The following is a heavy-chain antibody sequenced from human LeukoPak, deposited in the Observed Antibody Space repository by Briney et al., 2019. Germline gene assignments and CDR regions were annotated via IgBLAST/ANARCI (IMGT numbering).Heavy chain of an antibody. CDR3: ARDFYESSFDY. D-gene: IGHD3-22*01. CDR1: GYAFTGYY. V-gene: IGHV1-2*02. Sequence: ASVKVSCKASGYAFTGYYMHWVRQAPGQGLEWMGWINPNSGGTNYAQKFQGRVTITADKYTSTAYMELSSLRSEDTAVYYCARDFYESSFDYWGQGTLVTVSS. CDR2: INPNSGGT. J-gene: IGHJ4*02.